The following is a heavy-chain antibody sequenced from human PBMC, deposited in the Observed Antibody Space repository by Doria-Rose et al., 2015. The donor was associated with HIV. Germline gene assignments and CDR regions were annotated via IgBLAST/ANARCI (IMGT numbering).Heavy chain of an antibody. CDR1: GGSISSSNW. J-gene: IGHJ6*03. CDR2: IFHSGST. Sequence: QVQLQQWGPGLVKPSGTLSLTCAVSGGSISSSNWWSWVRQPPGKGLEWIGEIFHSGSTNYNPSLKSRVTISVDKSKNQFPLKLSSVTAADTAVYYCARVDWNFGIDYYYYMDVWGKGTTVTVSS. V-gene: IGHV4-4*02. CDR3: ARVDWNFGIDYYYYMDV. D-gene: IGHD1-7*01.